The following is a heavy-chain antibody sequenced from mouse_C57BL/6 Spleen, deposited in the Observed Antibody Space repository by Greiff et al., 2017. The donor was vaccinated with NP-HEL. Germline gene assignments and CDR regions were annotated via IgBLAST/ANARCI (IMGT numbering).Heavy chain of an antibody. D-gene: IGHD1-1*01. V-gene: IGHV14-2*01. CDR2: IDPEDGET. J-gene: IGHJ4*01. CDR1: GFNIKDYY. Sequence: VQLQQSGAELVKPGASVKLSCTASGFNIKDYYMHWVKQRTEQGLEWIGRIDPEDGETKYAPNFQGKATITADTSSNTAYLQLSSLTSEDTAVYYCARGSIITAVVVLCAMDYWGQGTSVTVSS. CDR3: ARGSIITAVVVLCAMDY.